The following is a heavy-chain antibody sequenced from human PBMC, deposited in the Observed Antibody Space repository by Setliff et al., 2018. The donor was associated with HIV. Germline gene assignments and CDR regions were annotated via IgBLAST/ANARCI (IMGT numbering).Heavy chain of an antibody. CDR1: GGTFSSYA. Sequence: ASVKVSCKASGGTFSSYAISWVRQAPGQGLEWMGGIIPIFGAANYAQKFQGRVTITADESASTAYMELSSLRSEDTAVYYCARAQSGSYYYYYYMDVWGKGTTVTVSS. J-gene: IGHJ6*03. D-gene: IGHD1-26*01. CDR3: ARAQSGSYYYYYYMDV. CDR2: IIPIFGAA. V-gene: IGHV1-69*13.